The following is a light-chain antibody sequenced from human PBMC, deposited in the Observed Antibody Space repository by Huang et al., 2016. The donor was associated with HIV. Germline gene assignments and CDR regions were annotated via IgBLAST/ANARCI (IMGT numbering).Light chain of an antibody. CDR3: QQRSNWPLFT. V-gene: IGKV3-11*01. CDR1: QSVSSS. CDR2: DTS. J-gene: IGKJ3*01. Sequence: EIVLTQSPATLSLSPGERATLSCKASQSVSSSLAWYQQKPGQAPRLLIYDTSNRANGIPARFSGSESGTDFTLTISSLEPEDFAVYYCQQRSNWPLFTFGPGTKVDIK.